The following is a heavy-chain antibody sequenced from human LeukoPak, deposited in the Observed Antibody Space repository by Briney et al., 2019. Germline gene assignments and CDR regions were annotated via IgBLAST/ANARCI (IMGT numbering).Heavy chain of an antibody. CDR3: ARKTTVTNNFGY. D-gene: IGHD4-17*01. Sequence: SETLSLTCVVYGESFSDYYWSWIRQPPGKGLEWIGEINHSGSTNYNPSLKSRVTISVDTFKNQFSLKLSSVTAADTAVYYCARKTTVTNNFGYWGQGTLVTVSS. CDR2: INHSGST. J-gene: IGHJ4*02. V-gene: IGHV4-34*01. CDR1: GESFSDYY.